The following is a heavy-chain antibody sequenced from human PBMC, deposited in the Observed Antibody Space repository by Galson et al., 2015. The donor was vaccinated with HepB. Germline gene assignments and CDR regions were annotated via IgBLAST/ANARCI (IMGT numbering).Heavy chain of an antibody. Sequence: SLRLSCAASGFTFSSYAMHWVRQAPGKGLEYVSAISSNGGSTYYANSVKGRFTISRDNSKNTLYLQMGSLRAEDMAVYYCARASGSGWYEYWGQGTLVTVSS. V-gene: IGHV3-64*01. CDR1: GFTFSSYA. CDR2: ISSNGGST. CDR3: ARASGSGWYEY. J-gene: IGHJ4*02. D-gene: IGHD6-19*01.